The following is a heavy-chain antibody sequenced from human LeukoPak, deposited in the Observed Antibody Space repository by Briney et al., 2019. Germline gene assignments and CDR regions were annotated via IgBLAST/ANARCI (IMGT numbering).Heavy chain of an antibody. CDR3: ARGLVGELYS. D-gene: IGHD3-10*01. J-gene: IGHJ5*02. V-gene: IGHV4-39*01. CDR2: IYYSGKT. Sequence: SETLSLTCTVSGGSISSSSYYWGWIRQPPGQGLEWIGSIYYSGKTYYNPSLKSRVTISVDTSKNQFSLRLTSVTAADTAVYYCARGLVGELYSWGQGTLVTVSS. CDR1: GGSISSSSYY.